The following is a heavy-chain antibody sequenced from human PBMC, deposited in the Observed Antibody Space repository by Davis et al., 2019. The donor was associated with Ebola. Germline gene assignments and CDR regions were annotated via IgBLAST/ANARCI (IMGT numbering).Heavy chain of an antibody. D-gene: IGHD1-26*01. CDR3: AKAVGRAAYYSTYMDV. J-gene: IGHJ6*03. V-gene: IGHV3-23*01. CDR1: GFTFSSYS. CDR2: ISGDGDDT. Sequence: PGGSLRLSCAASGFTFSSYSMNWVRQAPGKGLEWVSVISGDGDDTYYTDSVKGRFTISRDNFKNTLNLQMNSLGVEDTAVYYCAKAVGRAAYYSTYMDVWGKGTMVTVSS.